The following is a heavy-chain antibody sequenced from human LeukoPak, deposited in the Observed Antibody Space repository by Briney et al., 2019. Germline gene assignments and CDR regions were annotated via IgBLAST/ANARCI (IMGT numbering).Heavy chain of an antibody. Sequence: PSDTLSLTCTVSGGSISSGGYYWRWIRQHPGTGLEWIGYIYYSGSTYYNPSLKSRVTISVDTSKNQFSLKLSSVTAADTAVYYCASRITIFGVVPTDYFDYWGQGTLVTVSS. D-gene: IGHD3-3*01. J-gene: IGHJ4*02. V-gene: IGHV4-31*03. CDR3: ASRITIFGVVPTDYFDY. CDR2: IYYSGST. CDR1: GGSISSGGYY.